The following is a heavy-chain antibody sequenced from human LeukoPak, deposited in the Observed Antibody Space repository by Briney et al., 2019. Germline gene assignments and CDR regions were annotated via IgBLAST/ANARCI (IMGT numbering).Heavy chain of an antibody. Sequence: GGSLRLSCAASGFTFRSYAMSWVRQAPGKGLEWVSAISGSGGSTYYADSVKGRFTISRDNSKITLYLQMNSLRAEDTVVYYCASYDSSGYYHYFDYWGQGTLVTVSS. J-gene: IGHJ4*02. D-gene: IGHD3-22*01. V-gene: IGHV3-23*01. CDR2: ISGSGGST. CDR1: GFTFRSYA. CDR3: ASYDSSGYYHYFDY.